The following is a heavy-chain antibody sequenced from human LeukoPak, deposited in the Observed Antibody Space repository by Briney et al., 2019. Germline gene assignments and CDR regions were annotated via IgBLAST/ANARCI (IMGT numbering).Heavy chain of an antibody. D-gene: IGHD5-24*01. Sequence: ASVKVSCKASGYTFTSYYMHWVRQAPGQGLEWMGIINPSGGSTSYAQKFQGRVTMTRDMSTSIVYMELSSLRSEDTAVYYCARDPGVEMATKQPFGVYYYYMDVWGKGTTVTVSS. V-gene: IGHV1-46*01. J-gene: IGHJ6*03. CDR3: ARDPGVEMATKQPFGVYYYYMDV. CDR2: INPSGGST. CDR1: GYTFTSYY.